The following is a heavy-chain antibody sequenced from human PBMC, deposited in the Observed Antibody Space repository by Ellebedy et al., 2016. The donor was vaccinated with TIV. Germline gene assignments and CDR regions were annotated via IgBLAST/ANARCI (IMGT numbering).Heavy chain of an antibody. CDR3: AKRAGVYYFDY. CDR2: IWYDGSNK. V-gene: IGHV3-33*06. Sequence: GESLKISXAASGFTFSSYGMHWVRQAPGKGLEWVAVIWYDGSNKYYADSVKGRFTISRDNSKNTLYLQMNSLRAEDTAVYYCAKRAGVYYFDYWGQGTLVTVSS. J-gene: IGHJ4*02. CDR1: GFTFSSYG.